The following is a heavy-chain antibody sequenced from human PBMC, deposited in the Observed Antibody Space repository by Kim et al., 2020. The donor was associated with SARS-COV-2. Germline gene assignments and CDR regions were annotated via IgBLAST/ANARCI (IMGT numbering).Heavy chain of an antibody. J-gene: IGHJ6*03. CDR2: ISSSSSYI. CDR1: GFTFSSYS. D-gene: IGHD5-18*01. Sequence: GGSLRLSCAASGFTFSSYSMNWVRQAPGKGLEWVSSISSSSSYIYYADSVKGRFTISRDNAKNSLYLQMNSLRAEDTAVYYCARSSYAAMGFGVYYYYMDVWGKGTTVTVSS. V-gene: IGHV3-21*01. CDR3: ARSSYAAMGFGVYYYYMDV.